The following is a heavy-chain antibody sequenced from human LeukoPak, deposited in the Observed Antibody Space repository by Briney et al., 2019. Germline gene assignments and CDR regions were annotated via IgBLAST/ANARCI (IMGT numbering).Heavy chain of an antibody. D-gene: IGHD6-13*01. CDR2: ISGSDGNT. CDR3: ARVGIAAAGTISFFDY. V-gene: IGHV3-23*01. J-gene: IGHJ4*02. CDR1: GFTFSSYA. Sequence: GGSLRLSCAASGFTFSSYAMSWVRQAPGKGLEWVSGISGSDGNTYYADSVKGRFTISRDNSKNTLYLQMNSLRAEDTAVYYCARVGIAAAGTISFFDYWGQGTLVTVSS.